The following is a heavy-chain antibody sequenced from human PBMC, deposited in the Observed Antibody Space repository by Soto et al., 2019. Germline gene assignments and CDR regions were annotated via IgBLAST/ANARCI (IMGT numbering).Heavy chain of an antibody. V-gene: IGHV1-2*02. D-gene: IGHD6-19*01. Sequence: ASVKVSCKASGYTFTGYYMHWVRQAPGQGLEWMGWINPNSGGTNYAQKFQGRVTMTRDTSISTAYMELSRLRSDDTAVYYCTREVAQPGIAVAGTNWFDPWGQGTLVTVPS. J-gene: IGHJ5*02. CDR3: TREVAQPGIAVAGTNWFDP. CDR2: INPNSGGT. CDR1: GYTFTGYY.